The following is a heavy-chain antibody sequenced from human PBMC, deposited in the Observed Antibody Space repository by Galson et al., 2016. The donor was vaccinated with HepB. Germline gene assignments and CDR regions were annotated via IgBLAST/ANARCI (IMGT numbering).Heavy chain of an antibody. CDR2: IYWDDDK. V-gene: IGHV2-5*02. D-gene: IGHD3-22*01. J-gene: IGHJ4*02. Sequence: PALVKPTQTLSLTCSFSGFSLSTSRVGVGWIRQPPGKALEWLALIYWDDDKRDSPSLRSRLTITKDTSKSQVVLTMTNMDPVDTATYYCAHSPFYYASSGFFYGPDYFDFWGQGTVVTVSS. CDR3: AHSPFYYASSGFFYGPDYFDF. CDR1: GFSLSTSRVG.